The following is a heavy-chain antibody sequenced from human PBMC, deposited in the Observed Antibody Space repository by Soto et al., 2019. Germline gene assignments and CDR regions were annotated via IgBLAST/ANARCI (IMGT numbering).Heavy chain of an antibody. CDR3: VKGGWLDD. Sequence: EVQLLESGGGLIQPGGSLRLSCAASGFPFSTYEMTWARQSPGKGLEWVAFITSSGGPTYYADSVRGRFTISRDNSKNTLYLQMDSLRVEDTARYYCVKGGWLDDWGQRTLVTVSS. CDR2: ITSSGGPT. J-gene: IGHJ5*02. CDR1: GFPFSTYE. V-gene: IGHV3-23*01.